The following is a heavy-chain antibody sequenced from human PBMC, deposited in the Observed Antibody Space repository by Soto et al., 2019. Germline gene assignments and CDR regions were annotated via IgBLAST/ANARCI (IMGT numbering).Heavy chain of an antibody. CDR2: GFYDGST. V-gene: IGHV4-61*01. Sequence: SETLSITCAVSGDSVSSGNYYWSWIRQPPGKGLEWIGYGFYDGSTNYNPSLKSRVTISLDKSRDQFSLKLTSVTAADTAVYYCATGRYYYGSEYWGQGTLVTV. CDR1: GDSVSSGNYY. J-gene: IGHJ4*02. CDR3: ATGRYYYGSEY. D-gene: IGHD3-10*01.